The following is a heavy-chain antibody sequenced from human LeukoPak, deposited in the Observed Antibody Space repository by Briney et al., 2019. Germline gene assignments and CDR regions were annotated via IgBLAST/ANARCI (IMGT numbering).Heavy chain of an antibody. CDR1: GGSISSYY. CDR3: ARAGLIVAPDY. V-gene: IGHV4-59*12. CDR2: IYYSGST. D-gene: IGHD3-22*01. J-gene: IGHJ4*02. Sequence: SETLSLTCTVSGGSISSYYWSWIRQPPGKGLEWIGYIYYSGSTNYNPSLKSRVTISVDTSKNQFSLKLSSVTAADTAVYYCARAGLIVAPDYWGQGTLVTVSS.